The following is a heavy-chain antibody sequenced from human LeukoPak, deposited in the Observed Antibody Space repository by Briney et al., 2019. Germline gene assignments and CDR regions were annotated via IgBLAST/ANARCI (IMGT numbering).Heavy chain of an antibody. V-gene: IGHV1-69*04. CDR1: GGTFSSYA. J-gene: IGHJ3*02. Sequence: ASVKVSCKASGGTFSSYAISWVRQAPGQGLEWMGRIIPILGIANYAQKFQGRVTITADESTSTAYMELSSLRSEDTAVYYCARVRQLWGYAFDIWGQGTMVTVSS. D-gene: IGHD6-6*01. CDR3: ARVRQLWGYAFDI. CDR2: IIPILGIA.